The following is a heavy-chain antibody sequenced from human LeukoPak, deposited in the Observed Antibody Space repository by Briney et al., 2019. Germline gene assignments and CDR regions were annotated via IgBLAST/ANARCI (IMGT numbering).Heavy chain of an antibody. CDR3: AKAFYCSSASCPVHY. CDR2: IRYDGSNK. Sequence: GGSLRLSCAASAFTFSDYGMHWVRQAPGKGLEWVAFIRYDGSNKYYADSVKGRFTISRDNSKNTLYLQMNSLRAEDTAIYYCAKAFYCSSASCPVHYWGQGTLVTVSS. D-gene: IGHD2-2*01. J-gene: IGHJ4*02. CDR1: AFTFSDYG. V-gene: IGHV3-30*02.